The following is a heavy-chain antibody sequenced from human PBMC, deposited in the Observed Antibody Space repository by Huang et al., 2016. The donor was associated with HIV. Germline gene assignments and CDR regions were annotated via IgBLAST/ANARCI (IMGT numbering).Heavy chain of an antibody. J-gene: IGHJ4*02. D-gene: IGHD6-6*01. CDR3: ARRFSSSSGYFDY. CDR1: GYSFSSYW. Sequence: VQLVQSGAEVKKPGESLKISCKGSGYSFSSYWIAWVRQMPGKGLEWMVIISPDDSDTTYSPSFEGQVTISADKSIGTAYLQWSSLKASDTAMYYCARRFSSSSGYFDYWGQGSLVTVSS. V-gene: IGHV5-51*01. CDR2: ISPDDSDT.